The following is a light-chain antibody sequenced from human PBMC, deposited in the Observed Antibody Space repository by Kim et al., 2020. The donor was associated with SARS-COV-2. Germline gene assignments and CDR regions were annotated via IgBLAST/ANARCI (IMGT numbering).Light chain of an antibody. V-gene: IGKV3-11*01. J-gene: IGKJ4*01. Sequence: EIVLTQSPATLSLSPGARASLSCRASQSVGTSLLWYQPKVGQAPSLLIYDASKRVTDIPAKLSGSGSVTDFTLTISSLGSEDFAVYYCHQRSDGSLTFGGGTQVDIK. CDR2: DAS. CDR3: HQRSDGSLT. CDR1: QSVGTS.